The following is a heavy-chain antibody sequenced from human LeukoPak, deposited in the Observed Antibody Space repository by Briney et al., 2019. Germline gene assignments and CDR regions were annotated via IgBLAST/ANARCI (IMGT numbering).Heavy chain of an antibody. Sequence: GGSLRLSCAASGFTVSSNYMSWVRQAPGKGLEWVSVIYSGGSTYYADSVKGRFTISRDNSKNTLYLQMNSLRAEDTAVYYCAREDYGDYFQYAFDIWGQGTMVTVSS. V-gene: IGHV3-53*01. J-gene: IGHJ3*02. CDR3: AREDYGDYFQYAFDI. CDR2: IYSGGST. D-gene: IGHD4-17*01. CDR1: GFTVSSNY.